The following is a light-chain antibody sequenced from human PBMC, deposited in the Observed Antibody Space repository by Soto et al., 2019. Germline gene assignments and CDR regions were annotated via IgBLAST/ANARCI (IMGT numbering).Light chain of an antibody. CDR3: QQYGNSPLT. Sequence: EIVLTQSPGTLSLSPGESATLXXRSSQSISSSYLAWYQQKPGQAPRXXIYAASSRATGIPDRFSASGSGTDYTLTISRLEPEDFAVYYCQQYGNSPLTFGGGTKVDIK. CDR1: QSISSSY. V-gene: IGKV3-20*01. J-gene: IGKJ4*01. CDR2: AAS.